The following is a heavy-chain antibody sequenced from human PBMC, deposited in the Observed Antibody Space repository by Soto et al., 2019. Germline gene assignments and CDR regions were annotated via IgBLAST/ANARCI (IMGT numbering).Heavy chain of an antibody. CDR3: ARYSSGWLMTYGMDV. V-gene: IGHV1-69*13. J-gene: IGHJ6*02. Sequence: GASVKVSCKATGGTFTTYTLNWVRQAPGQGLEWMGAIIPMYGSTNYAQRFQGRVTLTADEGTSTAYMELSSLRSEDTAVYYRARYSSGWLMTYGMDVWGQGTTVTVSS. CDR2: IIPMYGST. CDR1: GGTFTTYT. D-gene: IGHD6-19*01.